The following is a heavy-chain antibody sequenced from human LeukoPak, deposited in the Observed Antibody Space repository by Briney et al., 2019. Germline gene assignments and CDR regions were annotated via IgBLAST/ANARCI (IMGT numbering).Heavy chain of an antibody. Sequence: GESLKTSCKGSGYSFTSYWIGWVRQMPGKDLEWMGIIYPGDSDTRYSPSFQGQVTISADKSISTAYLQWSSLKASDTAMYYCARQYGAGIPDVYYYYYGMDVWGQGTTVTVSS. D-gene: IGHD6-19*01. J-gene: IGHJ6*02. CDR3: ARQYGAGIPDVYYYYYGMDV. V-gene: IGHV5-51*01. CDR2: IYPGDSDT. CDR1: GYSFTSYW.